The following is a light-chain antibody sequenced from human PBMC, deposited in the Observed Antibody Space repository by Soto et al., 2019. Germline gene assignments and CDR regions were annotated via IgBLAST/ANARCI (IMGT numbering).Light chain of an antibody. Sequence: EIVLTQSPATLSLSPGGRATLSCRASQSVSLSLAWYQQKPGQAPRLLIYDASKRASGFPARFSGSGSGTDFTLTISSLEPEDFAVYYCQQRTNWPLTFGGGTKVEI. CDR1: QSVSLS. J-gene: IGKJ4*01. CDR2: DAS. CDR3: QQRTNWPLT. V-gene: IGKV3-11*01.